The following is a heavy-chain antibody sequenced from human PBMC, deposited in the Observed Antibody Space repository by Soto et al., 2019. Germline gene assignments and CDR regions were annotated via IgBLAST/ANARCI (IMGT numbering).Heavy chain of an antibody. CDR2: ISYTGST. Sequence: PSETLSLTCTVAGGSISTSGFYWVWIRQHPGKGLEWIGNISYTGSTYYNPSLKSRVTISVDTSKNQFSLKLSSVTAADTAVYFCTRRGTTMVNIDYWGQGTLVNVSS. CDR3: TRRGTTMVNIDY. CDR1: GGSISTSGFY. J-gene: IGHJ4*02. V-gene: IGHV4-39*01. D-gene: IGHD5-18*01.